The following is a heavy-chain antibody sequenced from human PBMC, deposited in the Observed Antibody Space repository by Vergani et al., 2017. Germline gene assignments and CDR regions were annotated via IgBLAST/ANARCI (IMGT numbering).Heavy chain of an antibody. D-gene: IGHD3-10*01. CDR1: GFTVSSNY. V-gene: IGHV3-66*02. J-gene: IGHJ5*02. CDR2: IYSGGST. CDR3: ARDGPYGSDGFDP. Sequence: EVQLLESGGGLVQPGGSLRLSCAASGFTVSSNYMSWVRQAPGKGLEWVSVIYSGGSTYYADSVKGRFTISRDNSKNTLYLQMNSLRAEDTAVYYCARDGPYGSDGFDPWGQGTLVTVSS.